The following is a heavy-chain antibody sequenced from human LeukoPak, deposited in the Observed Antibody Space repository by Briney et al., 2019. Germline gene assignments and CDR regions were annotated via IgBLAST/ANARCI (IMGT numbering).Heavy chain of an antibody. CDR1: GGSMSSYF. CDR2: IYTSGST. Sequence: SKTLSLTCTVSGGSMSSYFWSWMRQPAGKALEWMGRIYTSGSTKYNPSLKSRVTMSVDTSKNQFSLKLSSVTAADTAVYYCARAFTIFGVVTYAFDIWGQGTMVTVSS. V-gene: IGHV4-4*07. D-gene: IGHD3-3*01. J-gene: IGHJ3*02. CDR3: ARAFTIFGVVTYAFDI.